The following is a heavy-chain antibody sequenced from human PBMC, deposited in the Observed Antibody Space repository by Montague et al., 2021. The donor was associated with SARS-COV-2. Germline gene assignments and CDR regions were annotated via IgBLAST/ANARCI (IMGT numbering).Heavy chain of an antibody. CDR2: INHSGST. V-gene: IGHV4-39*07. D-gene: IGHD2-2*01. CDR3: TREGYQVLWSDYYYYGMDV. J-gene: IGHJ6*02. CDR1: GGSIRSGSYY. Sequence: SETLSLTCTVSGGSIRSGSYYWSWIRQPPGKGLEWIGEINHSGSTNYNPSLKSRVTISVDTSKNQFSLKLSSVTAADTAVYYCTREGYQVLWSDYYYYGMDVWGQGTTVTVSS.